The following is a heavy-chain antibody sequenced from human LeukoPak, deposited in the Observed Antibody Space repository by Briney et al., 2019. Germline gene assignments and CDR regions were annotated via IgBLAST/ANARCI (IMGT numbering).Heavy chain of an antibody. Sequence: SETLSLTCTVSGDSISSSSYYWSWIRQPPGKGLEWIGEINHSGSTNYNPSLKSRVTISVDTSKNQFSLKLSSVTAADTAVYYCARGLRFDPWGQGTLVTVSS. CDR3: ARGLRFDP. CDR2: INHSGST. V-gene: IGHV4-39*07. J-gene: IGHJ5*02. CDR1: GDSISSSSYY.